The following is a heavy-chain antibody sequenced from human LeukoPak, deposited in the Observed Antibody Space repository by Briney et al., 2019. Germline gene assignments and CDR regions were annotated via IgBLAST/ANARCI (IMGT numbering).Heavy chain of an antibody. V-gene: IGHV4-59*01. CDR1: PGSISGYY. CDR2: INYSGST. CDR3: ARSGYNSALYWFDP. J-gene: IGHJ5*02. D-gene: IGHD6-19*01. Sequence: PSETLSVTSTVSPGSISGYYWSWIRQPPGKGLEWIGYINYSGSTNYNPSLKSRVTISVDTSKNQFSLKLSSVTAADTAMYYCARSGYNSALYWFDPWGQGTLVTVSS.